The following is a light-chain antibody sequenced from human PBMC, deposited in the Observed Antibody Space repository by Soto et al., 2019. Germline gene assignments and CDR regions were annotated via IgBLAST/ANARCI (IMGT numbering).Light chain of an antibody. Sequence: DIVFTQSPGTLSLSPGERATLPCRASQSVSSSNLAWYQQKPAQAPRLLIYAASRRAPGIPERFSGSGSGTDFTLTISRLEPEDFAVYYCQQYLTSPKTFGQGTKVDIK. J-gene: IGKJ1*01. CDR3: QQYLTSPKT. V-gene: IGKV3-20*01. CDR1: QSVSSSN. CDR2: AAS.